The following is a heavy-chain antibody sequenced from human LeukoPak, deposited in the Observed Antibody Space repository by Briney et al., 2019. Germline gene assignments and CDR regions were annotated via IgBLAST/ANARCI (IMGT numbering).Heavy chain of an antibody. Sequence: PGGSLRLSCAASGFTFSSYGMHWVRQAPGKGLEWVAVISYDGSNKYYADSVKGRSTISRDNSKNTLYLQMNSLRAEDTAVYYCATPDRVRYCSGGSCYREYYFDYWGQGTLVTVSS. V-gene: IGHV3-30*03. D-gene: IGHD2-15*01. CDR1: GFTFSSYG. CDR3: ATPDRVRYCSGGSCYREYYFDY. CDR2: ISYDGSNK. J-gene: IGHJ4*02.